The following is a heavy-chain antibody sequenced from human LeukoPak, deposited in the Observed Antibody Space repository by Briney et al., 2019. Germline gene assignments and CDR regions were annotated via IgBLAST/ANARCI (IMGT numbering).Heavy chain of an antibody. V-gene: IGHV3-9*01. Sequence: PGRSLRLSCAASGFTFDDYAMHWVRQAPGKGLEWVSGTSWNSGSIGYADSVKGRFTISRDNAKNSLYLQMNSLRAEDTALYYCAKGRFVVVVAALFDPWGQGTLVTVSS. J-gene: IGHJ5*02. CDR1: GFTFDDYA. CDR2: TSWNSGSI. D-gene: IGHD2-15*01. CDR3: AKGRFVVVVAALFDP.